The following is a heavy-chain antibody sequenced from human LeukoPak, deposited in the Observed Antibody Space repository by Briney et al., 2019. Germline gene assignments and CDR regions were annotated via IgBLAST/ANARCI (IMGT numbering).Heavy chain of an antibody. Sequence: GGSLRLSCAASGFTFSSYAMHWVRQAPGKGLEWVAVISYDGSNKYYADSVKGRFTISRDNSKNTLYLQMNSLRAEDTAVYYCTTYSSSNGREFQYWGQGTLVTVSS. CDR1: GFTFSSYA. V-gene: IGHV3-30-3*01. CDR3: TTYSSSNGREFQY. J-gene: IGHJ1*01. CDR2: ISYDGSNK. D-gene: IGHD2-2*01.